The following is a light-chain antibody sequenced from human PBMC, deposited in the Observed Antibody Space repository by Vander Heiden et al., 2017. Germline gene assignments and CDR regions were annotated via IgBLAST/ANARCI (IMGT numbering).Light chain of an antibody. J-gene: IGLJ2*01. Sequence: SYELTQPSPVSVSPGQTARLPCSGDVLAKKKYARWFQQKPGQAPVLVIYKDTERPSGIPERFSGSSSGTTVTLTISGAQAEDEADYYCYSAADYNLVFGGGTKLTVL. V-gene: IGLV3-27*01. CDR1: VLAKKKY. CDR3: YSAADYNLV. CDR2: KDT.